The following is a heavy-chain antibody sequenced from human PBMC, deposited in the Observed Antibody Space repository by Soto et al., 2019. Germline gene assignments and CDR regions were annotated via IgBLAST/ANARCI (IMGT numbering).Heavy chain of an antibody. Sequence: GGSLRLSCAASGFTFSSYGMHWVRQAPGKGLEWVAVISYDGSNKYYADSVKGRFTISRDNSKNTLYLQMNSLRAEDTAVYYCAKNNDRPYSSGWYLHYWGQGTLVTVSS. D-gene: IGHD6-19*01. CDR1: GFTFSSYG. J-gene: IGHJ4*02. V-gene: IGHV3-30*18. CDR3: AKNNDRPYSSGWYLHY. CDR2: ISYDGSNK.